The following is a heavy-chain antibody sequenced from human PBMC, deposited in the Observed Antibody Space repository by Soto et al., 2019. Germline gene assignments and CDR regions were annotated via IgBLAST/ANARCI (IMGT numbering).Heavy chain of an antibody. Sequence: GGSLRLSCAASGFTFSSYAMSWVRQAPGKGLEWVSAISGSGGSTYYADSVKGRFTISRDNSKNTLYLQMNSLRAEDTAVYYCAEWELHPPSPFDYWGQGTLVTVSS. CDR2: ISGSGGST. J-gene: IGHJ4*02. CDR1: GFTFSSYA. V-gene: IGHV3-23*01. CDR3: AEWELHPPSPFDY. D-gene: IGHD1-26*01.